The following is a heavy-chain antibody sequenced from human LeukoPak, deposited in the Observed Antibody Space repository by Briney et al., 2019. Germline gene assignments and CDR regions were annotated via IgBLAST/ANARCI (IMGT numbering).Heavy chain of an antibody. D-gene: IGHD3-10*01. J-gene: IGHJ4*02. CDR1: GGSISSYY. Sequence: SETLSLTCTVSGGSISSYYWSWIRQPAGQGLEWIGRIYTSGSTNYNPSLKSRVTMSVDTSKNQFSLKLSSVTGADTAVYYCATETRSGSSPLVYMGQGTLVTVSP. V-gene: IGHV4-4*07. CDR3: ATETRSGSSPLVY. CDR2: IYTSGST.